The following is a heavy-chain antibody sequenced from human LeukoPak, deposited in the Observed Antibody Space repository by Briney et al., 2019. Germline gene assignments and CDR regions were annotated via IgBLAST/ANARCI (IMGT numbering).Heavy chain of an antibody. CDR2: INSDGSST. Sequence: PGRSLRLSCAASGFTFSSYWMHWVRQAPGKGLVWVSRINSDGSSTSYADSVKGRFTISRDNAKNTLYLQMNSLRAEDTAVYYCARDRVAVAMLDPWGQGTLVTVSS. CDR1: GFTFSSYW. CDR3: ARDRVAVAMLDP. D-gene: IGHD6-19*01. V-gene: IGHV3-74*01. J-gene: IGHJ5*02.